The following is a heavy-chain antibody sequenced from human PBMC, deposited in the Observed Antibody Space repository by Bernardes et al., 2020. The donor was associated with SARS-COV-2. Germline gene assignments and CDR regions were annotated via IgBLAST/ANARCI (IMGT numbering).Heavy chain of an antibody. CDR1: GYTFTGYF. CDR3: ARTRTTISTTGIPVDY. Sequence: VTVSCKASGYTFTGYFIHWVRQAPGQRFEWMGWINPNTGGTNYVQKFQGRVTMTRDTSITTAYMDLSRLGSDDTAYYYCARTRTTISTTGIPVDYWGQGTLVTVSS. J-gene: IGHJ4*02. D-gene: IGHD2-21*02. V-gene: IGHV1-2*02. CDR2: INPNTGGT.